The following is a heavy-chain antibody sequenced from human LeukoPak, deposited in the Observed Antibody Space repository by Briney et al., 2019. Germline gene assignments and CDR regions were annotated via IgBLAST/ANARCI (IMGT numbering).Heavy chain of an antibody. D-gene: IGHD3-22*01. CDR1: GGSISSHY. CDR2: IYYGGST. J-gene: IGHJ3*02. Sequence: SETLSLTCTVSGGSISSHYWSWIRQPPGKGLEWIGYIYYGGSTNYNPSLKSRVTISVDTSKNQFSLKLSSVTAADTAVYYCARGDYYYDSSGYYRPDAFDIWGQGTMVTVSS. CDR3: ARGDYYYDSSGYYRPDAFDI. V-gene: IGHV4-59*11.